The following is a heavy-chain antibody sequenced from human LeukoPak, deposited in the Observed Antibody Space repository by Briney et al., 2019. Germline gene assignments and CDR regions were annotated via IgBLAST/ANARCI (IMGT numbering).Heavy chain of an antibody. CDR1: GGSISSYY. CDR3: ARVGGTMVRGPFDY. Sequence: TSETLSLTCTVSGGSISSYYWSWIRQPPGKGLEWIGYIYYSGSTNYNPSLKSRVTISVDTSKNQFSLKLSSVTAADTAVYYCARVGGTMVRGPFDYWGQGTLVTVSS. V-gene: IGHV4-59*01. D-gene: IGHD3-10*01. CDR2: IYYSGST. J-gene: IGHJ4*02.